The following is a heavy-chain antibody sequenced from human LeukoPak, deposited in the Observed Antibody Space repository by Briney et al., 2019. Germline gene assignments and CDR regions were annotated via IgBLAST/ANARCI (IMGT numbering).Heavy chain of an antibody. D-gene: IGHD6-19*01. J-gene: IGHJ4*02. V-gene: IGHV3-48*03. CDR1: GFTFSGYE. CDR2: ISSSGSII. CDR3: ARDDAGYSSGWYWVY. Sequence: GGSLRLSCAASGFTFSGYEMDWVRQAPGKGLEWVSYISSSGSIIYYADSVKGRFTISRDNAKNSLYLQMNSLRAEDTAVYYCARDDAGYSSGWYWVYWGQGTLVTVSS.